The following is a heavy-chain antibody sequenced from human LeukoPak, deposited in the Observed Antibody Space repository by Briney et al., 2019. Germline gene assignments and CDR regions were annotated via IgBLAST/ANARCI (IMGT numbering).Heavy chain of an antibody. CDR3: ARDKGRCDILTGYSPNYGMDV. CDR2: IYYSGST. Sequence: SETLSLTCTVSGGSISSGGYSWSWIRQHPGKGLEWIGYIYYSGSTYYNPSLKSRVTISVDTSKNQFSLKLSSVTAADTAVYYCARDKGRCDILTGYSPNYGMDVWGQGTTVTVSS. CDR1: GGSISSGGYS. V-gene: IGHV4-31*03. D-gene: IGHD3-9*01. J-gene: IGHJ6*02.